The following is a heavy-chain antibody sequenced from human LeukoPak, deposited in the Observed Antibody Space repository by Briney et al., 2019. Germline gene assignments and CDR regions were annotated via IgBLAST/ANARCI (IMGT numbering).Heavy chain of an antibody. D-gene: IGHD1-1*01. Sequence: GASVKVSCKASGFVFTSYGFTWVRQAPGQGLEWMGWISANDGKTHYSEKHQGRVTMSTDTVTSTAYMELRSLRSDDTAVYYCARELHVERDDCWGQGTLVTVSS. CDR1: GFVFTSYG. J-gene: IGHJ4*02. CDR2: ISANDGKT. V-gene: IGHV1-18*01. CDR3: ARELHVERDDC.